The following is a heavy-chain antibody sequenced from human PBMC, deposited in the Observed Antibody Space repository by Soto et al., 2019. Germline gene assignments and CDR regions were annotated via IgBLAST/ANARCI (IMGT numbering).Heavy chain of an antibody. D-gene: IGHD3-3*02. Sequence: QVQLVQSGAEVKKPGSSVKVSCKASGGTFSSYAISWVRQAPGQGLEWMGGIIPIVGTANYAQKFQGRVTITADESTSTAYMELRSLGSEDTAVYYCATQLRQFWSGYWGYGMDVWGQGTTVTVSS. V-gene: IGHV1-69*01. CDR2: IIPIVGTA. J-gene: IGHJ6*02. CDR3: ATQLRQFWSGYWGYGMDV. CDR1: GGTFSSYA.